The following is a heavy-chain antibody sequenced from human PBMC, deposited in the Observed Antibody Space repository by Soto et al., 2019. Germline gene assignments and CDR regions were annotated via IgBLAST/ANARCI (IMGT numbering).Heavy chain of an antibody. Sequence: GESLKISCKGSGDSFTSYWIGWVRQMPGKGLEWMGIIYPGDSDTRYSPSFQGQVTISADKSISTAYLQWSSLKASDTAMYYCAGGGVRGVITRTRDYYGMDVWGQGITVTVS. CDR3: AGGGVRGVITRTRDYYGMDV. J-gene: IGHJ6*02. CDR1: GDSFTSYW. D-gene: IGHD3-10*01. CDR2: IYPGDSDT. V-gene: IGHV5-51*01.